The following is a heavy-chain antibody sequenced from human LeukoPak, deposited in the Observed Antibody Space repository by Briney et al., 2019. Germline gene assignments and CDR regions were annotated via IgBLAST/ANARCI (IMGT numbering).Heavy chain of an antibody. D-gene: IGHD2-21*02. CDR3: ARAYCGGDCYPNYYYGMDV. CDR1: GGSISSGDYS. Sequence: KTSETLSLTCTVSGGSISSGDYSWSWIRQPPGKGLEWIGYIYYSGSTYYNPSLKSRVTISVDTSKSQFSLKLSSVTAADTAVYYCARAYCGGDCYPNYYYGMDVWGQGTTVTVSS. CDR2: IYYSGST. J-gene: IGHJ6*02. V-gene: IGHV4-30-4*01.